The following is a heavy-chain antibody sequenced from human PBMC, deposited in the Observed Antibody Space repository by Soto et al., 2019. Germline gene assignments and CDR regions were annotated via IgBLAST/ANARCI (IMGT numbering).Heavy chain of an antibody. CDR3: ATMPNGYNSY. Sequence: EVQLLESGGGLVQPGGSLRLSCAASGFTFSSYAMNWVRQAPGKGLEWVSGIGGSGGSTNYADSVKGRFTISRDNSKNTLYLQMNSLRAEDTAVYYCATMPNGYNSYWGQGTLVTVSS. CDR2: IGGSGGST. V-gene: IGHV3-23*01. CDR1: GFTFSSYA. D-gene: IGHD5-12*01. J-gene: IGHJ4*02.